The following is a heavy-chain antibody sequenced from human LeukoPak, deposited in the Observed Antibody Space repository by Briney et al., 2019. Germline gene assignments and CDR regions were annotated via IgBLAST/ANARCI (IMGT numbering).Heavy chain of an antibody. V-gene: IGHV3-74*01. D-gene: IGHD4-17*01. CDR1: GFTFSSYW. J-gene: IGHJ4*02. CDR2: INSDGSST. Sequence: GGSLRLSCAASGFTFSSYWMHWVRHAPGKGLVWVSRINSDGSSTSYADSVKGRSTISRDNAKNTLYLQMNSLRAEDTAVYYCARDTDTVTTILDYWGQGTLVTVSS. CDR3: ARDTDTVTTILDY.